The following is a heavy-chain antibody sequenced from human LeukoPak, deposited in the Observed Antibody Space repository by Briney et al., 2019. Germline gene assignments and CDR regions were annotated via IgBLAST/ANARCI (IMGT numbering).Heavy chain of an antibody. J-gene: IGHJ4*02. CDR3: VKDGDDSGWNYFDY. CDR1: GFTFSDYY. D-gene: IGHD6-19*01. Sequence: GGSLRLSCAASGFTFSDYYMSWIRQAPGKGLEWVSYIGRTSSYTNYADSVKGRFTISRDNAKNSLYLQMNSLRAEDTAVYYCVKDGDDSGWNYFDYWGQGTLVTVSS. CDR2: IGRTSSYT. V-gene: IGHV3-11*06.